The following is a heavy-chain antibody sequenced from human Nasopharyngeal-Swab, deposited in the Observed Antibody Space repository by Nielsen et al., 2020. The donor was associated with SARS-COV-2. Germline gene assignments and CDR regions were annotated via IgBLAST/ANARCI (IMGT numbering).Heavy chain of an antibody. Sequence: GESLKISCAASGFTFSSYAMSWVRQAPGKGLEWVSAISGSGGSTYYADSVKGRFTISRDNSKNTLYLQMNSLRAEDTAVYYCARDPVVNAFDIWGQGTMVTVSS. CDR3: ARDPVVNAFDI. CDR2: ISGSGGST. J-gene: IGHJ3*02. CDR1: GFTFSSYA. V-gene: IGHV3-23*01. D-gene: IGHD3-22*01.